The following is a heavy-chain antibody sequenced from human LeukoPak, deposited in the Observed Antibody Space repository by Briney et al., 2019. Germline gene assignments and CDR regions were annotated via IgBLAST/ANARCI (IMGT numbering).Heavy chain of an antibody. J-gene: IGHJ3*02. D-gene: IGHD2-15*01. CDR2: IYYSGST. Sequence: PSETLSLTCTVSGGSISSSSYYWGWIRQPPGKGLEWIGSIYYSGSTYYNPSLKSRVTISVDTSKNQFSLKLSSVTAADTAVYYCARVNPERWRAFDIWGQGTMVTVSS. V-gene: IGHV4-39*07. CDR3: ARVNPERWRAFDI. CDR1: GGSISSSSYY.